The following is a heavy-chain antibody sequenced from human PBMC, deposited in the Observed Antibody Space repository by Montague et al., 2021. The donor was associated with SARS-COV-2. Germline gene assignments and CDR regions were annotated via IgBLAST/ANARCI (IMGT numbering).Heavy chain of an antibody. Sequence: SETLSLTCTVSGGSISGYYWNWIRQPPGKRLEWIGYIYSSGSTNYNPSLKSRLTMSVDTSKNQLSLNLSSVTAADTAVYYCARDSLVASYYYYGVDVWGQGTTVTVAS. CDR1: GGSISGYY. D-gene: IGHD2-2*01. CDR2: IYSSGST. CDR3: ARDSLVASYYYYGVDV. J-gene: IGHJ6*02. V-gene: IGHV4-59*13.